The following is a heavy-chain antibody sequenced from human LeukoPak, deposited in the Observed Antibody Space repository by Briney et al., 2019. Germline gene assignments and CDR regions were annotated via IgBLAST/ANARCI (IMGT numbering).Heavy chain of an antibody. Sequence: GGSLRLSCAASGFTFSDYYMSWMRQAPGKGLEWVSYISSTGSTIYYADSVKGRFTISRDNAKNSIYLQMNSLRAEDTAVYYCARVCGWRGRFYYYYGMDVWGQGTTVTVSS. CDR2: ISSTGSTI. CDR3: ARVCGWRGRFYYYYGMDV. D-gene: IGHD6-19*01. J-gene: IGHJ6*02. CDR1: GFTFSDYY. V-gene: IGHV3-11*01.